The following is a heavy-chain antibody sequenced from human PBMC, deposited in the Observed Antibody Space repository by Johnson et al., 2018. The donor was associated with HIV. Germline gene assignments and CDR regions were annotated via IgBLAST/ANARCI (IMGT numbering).Heavy chain of an antibody. D-gene: IGHD1-26*01. CDR2: IRYDGNNK. J-gene: IGHJ3*02. CDR1: GFTFSTYG. CDR3: AKGPWDLPHAFNI. V-gene: IGHV3-30*02. Sequence: VQLVESGGGVVQPGGSLRLSCAASGFTFSTYGMQWVRQAAGKGLEWVAFIRYDGNNKYYADSVKGRFTISRDNSKNTLYLQMNSLRAADTAMYYWAKGPWDLPHAFNIWGRGTMGIVSS.